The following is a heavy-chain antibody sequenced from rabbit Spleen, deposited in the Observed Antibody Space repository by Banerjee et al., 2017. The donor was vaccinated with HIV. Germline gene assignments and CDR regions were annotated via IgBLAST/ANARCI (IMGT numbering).Heavy chain of an antibody. Sequence: QSLEESGGDLVKPGASLTLTCKASGFSFSSGYVMSWVRQAPGKGLEWIASIAGSSSGFTYSATWAKGRFTCSKTSSTTVTLQMTSLTVADTATYFCARDTGSSFSSYGMDLWGPGTLVTVS. J-gene: IGHJ6*01. CDR2: IAGSSSGFT. CDR1: GFSFSSGYV. V-gene: IGHV1S40*01. D-gene: IGHD8-1*01. CDR3: ARDTGSSFSSYGMDL.